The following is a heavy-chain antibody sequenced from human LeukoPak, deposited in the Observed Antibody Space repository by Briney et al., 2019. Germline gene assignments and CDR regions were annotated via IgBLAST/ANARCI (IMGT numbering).Heavy chain of an antibody. CDR3: AGGRIPVATGVPQFDY. D-gene: IGHD2-8*01. CDR1: GDSIRNYS. Sequence: SETLSLTCTVSGDSIRNYSPSWIRQPPGKGLEWIGYIYYSGSTNYNPSLKSRVTISADTSKNLFSLDLSSVTAADTAVYYCAGGRIPVATGVPQFDYWGQGTLVTVSS. V-gene: IGHV4-59*01. J-gene: IGHJ4*02. CDR2: IYYSGST.